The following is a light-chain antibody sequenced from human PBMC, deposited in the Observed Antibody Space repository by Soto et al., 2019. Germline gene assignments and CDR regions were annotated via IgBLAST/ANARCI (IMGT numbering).Light chain of an antibody. CDR1: QTISSW. CDR3: QQDDRYKWT. J-gene: IGKJ1*01. V-gene: IGKV1-5*03. Sequence: DIQMTQSPSTLSASVGDRVTITCRASQTISSWLAWYQQKPGKAPKLLIDKASNLKSGVPSRFSGSGSGTEFTLTITSLQPDDFATYSCQQDDRYKWTFGQGNKVEIK. CDR2: KAS.